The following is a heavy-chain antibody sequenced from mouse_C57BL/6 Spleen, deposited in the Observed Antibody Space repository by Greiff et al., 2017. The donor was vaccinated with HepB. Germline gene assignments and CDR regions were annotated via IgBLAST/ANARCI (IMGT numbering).Heavy chain of an antibody. V-gene: IGHV14-4*01. CDR1: GFNIKDDY. D-gene: IGHD1-1*01. CDR2: IDPENGDT. CDR3: TNYYGSSYEYFDV. Sequence: SGAELVRPGASVKLSCTASGFNIKDDYMHWVKQRPEQGLEWIGWIDPENGDTEYASKFQGKATITADTSSNTAYLQLSSLTSEDTAVYYCTNYYGSSYEYFDVWGTGTTVTVSS. J-gene: IGHJ1*03.